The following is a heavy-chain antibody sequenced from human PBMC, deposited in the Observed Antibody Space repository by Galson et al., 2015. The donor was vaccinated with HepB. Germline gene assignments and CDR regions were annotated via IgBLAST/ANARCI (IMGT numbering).Heavy chain of an antibody. CDR1: GGTFSSYA. J-gene: IGHJ5*02. CDR2: IIPIFGTA. D-gene: IGHD2-2*01. CDR3: ARASGCSSTSCYGFDP. Sequence: SVKVSCKASGGTFSSYAISWVRQAPGRGLEWMGGIIPIFGTANYAQKFQGRVTITADESTSTAYMELSSLRSEDTAVYYCARASGCSSTSCYGFDPWGQGTLVTVSS. V-gene: IGHV1-69*13.